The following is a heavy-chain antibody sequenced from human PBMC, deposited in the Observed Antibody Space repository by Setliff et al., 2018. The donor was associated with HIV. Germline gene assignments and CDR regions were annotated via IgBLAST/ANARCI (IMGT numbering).Heavy chain of an antibody. V-gene: IGHV3-23*01. CDR3: AKETLAARSTLWHYYYMDV. CDR2: ISGSGGST. CDR1: GFTFSSYA. J-gene: IGHJ6*02. Sequence: GGSLRLSCAASGFTFSSYAMSWVRQAPGKGLEWVSAISGSGGSTYYADSVKGRFTISRDNSKNTLDLQMNSLRAEDTAVYYCAKETLAARSTLWHYYYMDVWGQGTTVTVSS. D-gene: IGHD6-13*01.